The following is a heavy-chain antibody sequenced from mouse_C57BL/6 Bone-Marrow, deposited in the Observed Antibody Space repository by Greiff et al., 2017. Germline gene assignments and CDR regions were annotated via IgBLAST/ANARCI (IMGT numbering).Heavy chain of an antibody. Sequence: VQLQQSGAELVRPGASVKLSCTASGFNIKDDYMHWVKQRPEQGLEWIGWIDPENGDTEYASKFQGKATITAATSSNTAYLQLSSLTSEDTAVYYCTSVTVVADWYFDVGGRGTAVTVSA. D-gene: IGHD1-1*01. CDR2: IDPENGDT. CDR1: GFNIKDDY. CDR3: TSVTVVADWYFDV. V-gene: IGHV14-4*01. J-gene: IGHJ1*03.